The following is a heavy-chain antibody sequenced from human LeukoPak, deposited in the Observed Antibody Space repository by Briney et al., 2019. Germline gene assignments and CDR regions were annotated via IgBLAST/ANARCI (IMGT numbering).Heavy chain of an antibody. CDR2: INPSGGST. Sequence: ASAKVSCKASGYTFTSYYMHWVRQAPGQGLEWMGIINPSGGSTSYAQKFQGRVTMTRDTSTSTVYMELSSLRSEDTAVYYCAREWPHDIAANAFDIWGQGTMVTVSS. J-gene: IGHJ3*02. CDR3: AREWPHDIAANAFDI. CDR1: GYTFTSYY. V-gene: IGHV1-46*01. D-gene: IGHD6-6*01.